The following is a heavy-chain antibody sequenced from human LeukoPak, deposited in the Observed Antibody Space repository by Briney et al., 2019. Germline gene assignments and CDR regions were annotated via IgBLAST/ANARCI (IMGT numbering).Heavy chain of an antibody. CDR3: AKSAYYDASGYYREYYFDY. V-gene: IGHV3-23*01. CDR2: ISGSGGST. D-gene: IGHD3-22*01. Sequence: GGSLRLSCVSSGFSFSNYAMSWVRQAPGKGLEWVSSISGSGGSTHYADSVKGRFTISRDKTKNTLYLQMNSLRAEDTAVYYCAKSAYYDASGYYREYYFDYWGQGALVTVSS. J-gene: IGHJ4*02. CDR1: GFSFSNYA.